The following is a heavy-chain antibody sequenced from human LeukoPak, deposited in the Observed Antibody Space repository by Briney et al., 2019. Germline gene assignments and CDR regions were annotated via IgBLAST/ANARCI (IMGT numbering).Heavy chain of an antibody. J-gene: IGHJ4*02. CDR2: IIPIFGTA. CDR3: AREPYGDYVTNYFDY. Sequence: SVKVSCKVSGYTLTELSMHWVRQAPGQGLEWMGGIIPIFGTANYAQKFQGRVTITADESTSTAYMELSSLRSEDTAVYYCAREPYGDYVTNYFDYWGQGTLVTVSS. CDR1: GYTLTELS. D-gene: IGHD4-17*01. V-gene: IGHV1-69*13.